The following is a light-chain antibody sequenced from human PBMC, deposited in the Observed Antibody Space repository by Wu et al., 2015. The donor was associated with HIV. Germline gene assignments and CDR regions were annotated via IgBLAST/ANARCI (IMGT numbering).Light chain of an antibody. V-gene: IGKV3-15*01. CDR2: GAS. Sequence: EIVMTQSPATLSVSPGERATLSCRASQSVSSNLAWYQQKPGQAPRLLIYGASTRATGIPARFSGSGSGTEFTLTISSLQSEDLADYYCQQYNDWPPYSFGQGTRLEIK. J-gene: IGKJ2*03. CDR1: QSVSSN. CDR3: QQYNDWPPYS.